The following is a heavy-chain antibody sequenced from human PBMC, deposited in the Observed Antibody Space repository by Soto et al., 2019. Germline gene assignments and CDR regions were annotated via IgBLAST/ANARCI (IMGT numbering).Heavy chain of an antibody. V-gene: IGHV3-13*01. CDR1: GFTFSSYD. D-gene: IGHD2-2*01. CDR3: ARGLSAARYYYCGMDV. J-gene: IGHJ6*02. CDR2: IGTAGDT. Sequence: PGGSLRLSCAASGFTFSSYDMHWVRQATSKGLEWVSAIGTAGDTYYPGSVKGRFTISRENAKNSLYLHMSSLRAGDTAVYYCARGLSAARYYYCGMDVWGQGTTVSAP.